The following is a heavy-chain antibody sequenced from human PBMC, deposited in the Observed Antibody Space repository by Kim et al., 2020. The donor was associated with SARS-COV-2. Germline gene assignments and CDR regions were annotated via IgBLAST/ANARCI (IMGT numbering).Heavy chain of an antibody. CDR2: IWYDGSNK. V-gene: IGHV3-33*06. J-gene: IGHJ4*02. CDR3: AKDPYIVATMIGGYFDY. CDR1: GFTFSSYG. Sequence: GGSLRLSCAASGFTFSSYGMHWVRQAPGKGLEWVAVIWYDGSNKYYADSVKGRFTISRDNSKNTLYLQMNSLRAEDTAVYYCAKDPYIVATMIGGYFDYWGQGTLVTVSS. D-gene: IGHD5-12*01.